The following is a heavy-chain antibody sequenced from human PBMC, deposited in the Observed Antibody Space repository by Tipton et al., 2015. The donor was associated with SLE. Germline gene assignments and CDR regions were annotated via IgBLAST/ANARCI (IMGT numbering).Heavy chain of an antibody. CDR2: IYYSGST. J-gene: IGHJ4*02. D-gene: IGHD2-15*01. CDR1: GGSISSYY. Sequence: TLSLTCTVSGGSISSYYWSWIRQPPGKGLEWIGYIYYSGSTNYNPSLKSRVTISVDTSKNQFSLKLSSVTAADTAVYYCARQSPIVTDFDYWGQGTLATVSS. V-gene: IGHV4-59*08. CDR3: ARQSPIVTDFDY.